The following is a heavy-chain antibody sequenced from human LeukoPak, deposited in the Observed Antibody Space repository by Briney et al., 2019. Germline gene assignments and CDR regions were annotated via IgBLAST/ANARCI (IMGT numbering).Heavy chain of an antibody. D-gene: IGHD1-26*01. J-gene: IGHJ4*02. CDR2: ISYDGSNK. CDR3: AKDVAYSGSYYFDY. Sequence: GGSLRFSCAALGFTFSSYGLNWVRKVPGKGLEWVAVISYDGSNKYYADSVKGRFTISRDNSKNTLYLQMNSLRAEDTAVYYCAKDVAYSGSYYFDYWGQGTLVTVSS. CDR1: GFTFSSYG. V-gene: IGHV3-30*18.